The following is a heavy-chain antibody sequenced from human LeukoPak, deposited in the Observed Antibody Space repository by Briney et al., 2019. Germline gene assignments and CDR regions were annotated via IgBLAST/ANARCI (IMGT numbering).Heavy chain of an antibody. D-gene: IGHD2-15*01. CDR2: INHSGSN. V-gene: IGHV4-34*01. Sequence: PSGTLSLTCAVSGGSFSGYYWRWIRQPPGKGLEWVGEINHSGSNNYNPSLKSRVTISVDTSKNQFSLKLSSVTAADTAVYYCASRPGGEDCSGGSCYGWFDPWGQGTLVTVSS. CDR3: ASRPGGEDCSGGSCYGWFDP. CDR1: GGSFSGYY. J-gene: IGHJ5*02.